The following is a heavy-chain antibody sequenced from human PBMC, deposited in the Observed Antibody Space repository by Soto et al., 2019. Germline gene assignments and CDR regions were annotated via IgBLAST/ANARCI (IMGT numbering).Heavy chain of an antibody. V-gene: IGHV3-23*01. CDR1: GFSFASFA. J-gene: IGHJ4*02. Sequence: GSLRLSCTTSGFSFASFAMTWVRQAPGKGLEWVATISGSDGKTYYADSVKGRFSISRDTSRNTLYLQMNSLRADDTAIYYCAKWSYLDYWGQGTRVTISS. CDR2: ISGSDGKT. D-gene: IGHD3-3*01. CDR3: AKWSYLDY.